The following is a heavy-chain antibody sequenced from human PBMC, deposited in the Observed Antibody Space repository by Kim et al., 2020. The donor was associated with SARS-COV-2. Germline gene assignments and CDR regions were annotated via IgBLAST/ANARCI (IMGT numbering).Heavy chain of an antibody. Sequence: NERDSQKFQGRVSITRDTSATTAYLELSGLISEDTAVYYCAREAVAGSFDYWGQGSLVTVSS. J-gene: IGHJ4*02. CDR2: NE. V-gene: IGHV1-3*01. CDR3: AREAVAGSFDY. D-gene: IGHD6-19*01.